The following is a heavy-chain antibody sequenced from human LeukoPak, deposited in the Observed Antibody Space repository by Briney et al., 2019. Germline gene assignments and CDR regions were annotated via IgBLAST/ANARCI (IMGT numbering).Heavy chain of an antibody. CDR3: ARHRTRGDGSGSRRASNFDY. CDR2: IYTSGST. Sequence: SETLSLTCTVSGGSISSYYWSWIRQPAGKGLEWIGRIYTSGSTNYNPSLKSRVTISVDTSKNQFSLKLSSVTAADTAVYYCARHRTRGDGSGSRRASNFDYWGQGTLVTVSS. D-gene: IGHD3-10*01. CDR1: GGSISSYY. V-gene: IGHV4-4*07. J-gene: IGHJ4*02.